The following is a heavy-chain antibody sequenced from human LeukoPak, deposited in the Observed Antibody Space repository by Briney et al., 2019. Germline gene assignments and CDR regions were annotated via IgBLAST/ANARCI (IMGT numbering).Heavy chain of an antibody. CDR3: ARVSEIRNYGSGRNHGGGPRY. V-gene: IGHV1-69*01. D-gene: IGHD3-10*01. CDR1: GGTLSSYA. CDR2: IIPIFGTA. Sequence: GSSVKVSCKASGGTLSSYAISWVRQAPGHGLEWMGGIIPIFGTANYAQKFQGRVTITADESTSTAYMELSSLRSEDTAVYYCARVSEIRNYGSGRNHGGGPRYWGQGTLVTVSS. J-gene: IGHJ4*02.